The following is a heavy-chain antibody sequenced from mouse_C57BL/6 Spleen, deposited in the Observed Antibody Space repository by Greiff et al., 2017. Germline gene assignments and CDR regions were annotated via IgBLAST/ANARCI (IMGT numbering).Heavy chain of an antibody. V-gene: IGHV1-54*01. D-gene: IGHD1-1*01. CDR1: GYAFTNYL. Sequence: QVQLQQSGAELVRPGTSVKVSCKASGYAFTNYLIEWVKQRPGQGLEWIGVINPGSGGTNYNEKFKGKATLTADKSSSTAYMQLSSLTSEDSAVYFCARDTTDEAMDYWGQGTSVTVSS. CDR2: INPGSGGT. CDR3: ARDTTDEAMDY. J-gene: IGHJ4*01.